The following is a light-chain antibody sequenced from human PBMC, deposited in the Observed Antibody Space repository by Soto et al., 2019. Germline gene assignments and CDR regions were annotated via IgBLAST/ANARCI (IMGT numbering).Light chain of an antibody. CDR1: HDVSRN. Sequence: DFPMTQSPSSLSASEGDRVTITCQSSHDVSRNLNWFQQKPGEAPQLLIYDASNLERGVPSRFSGSGSGTDFTLTISSLQPEDVATYYCQQYNSMLSFGGGTEVEIK. CDR3: QQYNSMLS. V-gene: IGKV1-33*01. J-gene: IGKJ4*01. CDR2: DAS.